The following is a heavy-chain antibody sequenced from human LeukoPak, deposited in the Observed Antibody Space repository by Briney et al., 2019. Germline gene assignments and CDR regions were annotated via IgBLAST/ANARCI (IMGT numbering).Heavy chain of an antibody. CDR1: GGSISSGGYY. D-gene: IGHD3-10*01. J-gene: IGHJ5*02. CDR3: ASYYYGSGSYSNPNNWFDH. V-gene: IGHV4-31*03. Sequence: NPSETLSLTCTVSGGSISSGGYYWSWIRQHPGKGLEWIGYIYYSGSTYYNPSLKSRVTISVDTSKNQFSLKLSSVTAADTAVYYCASYYYGSGSYSNPNNWFDHWGQGTLVTVSS. CDR2: IYYSGST.